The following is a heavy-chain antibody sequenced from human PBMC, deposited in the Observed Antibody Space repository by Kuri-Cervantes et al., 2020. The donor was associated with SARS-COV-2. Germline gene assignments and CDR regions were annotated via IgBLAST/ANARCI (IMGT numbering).Heavy chain of an antibody. V-gene: IGHV3-48*02. CDR1: GFTFSDYS. CDR3: ARDKDWAFDY. D-gene: IGHD2-21*01. CDR2: ISGNSNDI. J-gene: IGHJ4*02. Sequence: LSLTCAASGFTFSDYSMNWVRQAPGKGLEWVSYISGNSNDIRYADSVKGRFTISRDSAKNSLYLQMNSLRDEDTAVYYCARDKDWAFDYWGQGTLVTVSS.